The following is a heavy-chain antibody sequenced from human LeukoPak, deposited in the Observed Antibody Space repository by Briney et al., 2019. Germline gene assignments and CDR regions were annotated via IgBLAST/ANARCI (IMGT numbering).Heavy chain of an antibody. V-gene: IGHV3-74*01. CDR1: GFTFSSYW. J-gene: IGHJ4*02. D-gene: IGHD2-8*02. Sequence: GGSLRLSCAASGFTFSSYWMHWVRQAPGKGLVWVSRINTDGSSTSYADSVKGRFTISRDNAKNTLYLQMNSLKTEDTALYYCSTDSLVQNYWGQGTLVTVSS. CDR3: STDSLVQNY. CDR2: INTDGSST.